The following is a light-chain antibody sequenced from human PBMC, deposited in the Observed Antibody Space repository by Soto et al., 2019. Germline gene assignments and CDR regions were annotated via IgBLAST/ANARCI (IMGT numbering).Light chain of an antibody. Sequence: QSALTQPRSVSGSPGQSVTISCTGTSSDVGGYNYVSWYQQHPGKAPKLMIYDVSKRPSGVPDRFSGSKSGNTASLTISGLQAEDEADYYCCSYAGSYTLGVFCGGTKLTVL. J-gene: IGLJ2*01. V-gene: IGLV2-11*01. CDR3: CSYAGSYTLGV. CDR2: DVS. CDR1: SSDVGGYNY.